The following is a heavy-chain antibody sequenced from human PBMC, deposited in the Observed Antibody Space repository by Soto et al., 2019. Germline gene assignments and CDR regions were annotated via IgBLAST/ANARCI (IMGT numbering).Heavy chain of an antibody. CDR1: GGSFSSGAYH. D-gene: IGHD6-13*01. Sequence: PSGTLSLTCTVSGGSFSSGAYHWSWVRQHPGQGLEWIASISYRGITYSNPSLKSRLSMSVDTSKNQFSLNLTSVTAADTAVYHCARMSATGTRWFDPWGQGTLVTVSS. CDR2: ISYRGIT. V-gene: IGHV4-31*03. J-gene: IGHJ5*02. CDR3: ARMSATGTRWFDP.